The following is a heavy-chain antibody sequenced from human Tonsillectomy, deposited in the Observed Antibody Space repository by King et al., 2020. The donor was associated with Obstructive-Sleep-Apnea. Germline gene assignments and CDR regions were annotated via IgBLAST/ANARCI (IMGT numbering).Heavy chain of an antibody. CDR2: ISYDGSNK. CDR1: GFTFSSYA. D-gene: IGHD1-26*01. CDR3: AREFVGPFMAYYYYGMDV. J-gene: IGHJ6*02. V-gene: IGHV3-30*04. Sequence: VQLVESGGGVVQPGRSLRLSCAASGFTFSSYAMHWVRQAPGKGLEWVAVISYDGSNKYYADSVKGRFTISRDNSKNTLYLQMNSLRAEDTAVYYCAREFVGPFMAYYYYGMDVWGQGTTVTVSS.